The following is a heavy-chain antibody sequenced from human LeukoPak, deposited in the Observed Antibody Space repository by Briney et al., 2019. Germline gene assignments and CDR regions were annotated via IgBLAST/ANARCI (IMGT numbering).Heavy chain of an antibody. CDR2: INPNSGGT. V-gene: IGHV1-2*02. D-gene: IGHD5/OR15-5a*01. Sequence: ASLRVSCKTSGYTFTGYYIHWVRQAPGQGRECIGWINPNSGGTNYAQKCQSGVTMTRGTPISPAYMELSTLRSDATAVYYCARGAVSRPGVSYFAYWGQGTLATVSS. CDR1: GYTFTGYY. CDR3: ARGAVSRPGVSYFAY. J-gene: IGHJ4*02.